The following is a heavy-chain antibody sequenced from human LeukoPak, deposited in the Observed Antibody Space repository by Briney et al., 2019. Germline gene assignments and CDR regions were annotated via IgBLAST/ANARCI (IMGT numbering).Heavy chain of an antibody. CDR2: IYSGGST. D-gene: IGHD5-12*01. Sequence: GGSLRLSCAASGFTVSSNYMSWVRQAPGKGLEWVSVIYSGGSTYYADSVKSRFTISRDNSKNTLYLQMNSLRAEDTAVYYCAKGTATSGYDIFDYWGQGTLVTVSS. CDR1: GFTVSSNY. V-gene: IGHV3-66*01. CDR3: AKGTATSGYDIFDY. J-gene: IGHJ4*02.